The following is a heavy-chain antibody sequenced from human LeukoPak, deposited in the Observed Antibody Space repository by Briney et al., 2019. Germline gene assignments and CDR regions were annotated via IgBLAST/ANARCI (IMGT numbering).Heavy chain of an antibody. D-gene: IGHD3-9*01. J-gene: IGHJ3*02. CDR3: ARVSNYDILTNYGAFDI. CDR2: IYHSGST. V-gene: IGHV4-4*02. Sequence: PSETLSLTCAVSGGSISSSNWWIWVRQPPGKGLEWIGEIYHSGSTNYIPSLNSRVTISVDKSKNQFSLTLSSVTAADTAVYYCARVSNYDILTNYGAFDIWGQGTMVTVSS. CDR1: GGSISSSNW.